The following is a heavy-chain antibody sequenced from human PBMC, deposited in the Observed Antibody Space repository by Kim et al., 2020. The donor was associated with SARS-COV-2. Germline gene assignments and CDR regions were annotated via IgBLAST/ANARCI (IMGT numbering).Heavy chain of an antibody. CDR3: ARVSLGSSSWYYFDY. J-gene: IGHJ4*02. D-gene: IGHD6-13*01. Sequence: GGSLRLSCAASGFTFSDYYMSWIRQAPEKGLEWVSYISSSTGYTNYADSVKGRFTISRDNAKNSLYLQMNSLRAEDTAVYYCARVSLGSSSWYYFDYWGQGTLVTVSS. CDR2: ISSSTGYT. CDR1: GFTFSDYY. V-gene: IGHV3-11*05.